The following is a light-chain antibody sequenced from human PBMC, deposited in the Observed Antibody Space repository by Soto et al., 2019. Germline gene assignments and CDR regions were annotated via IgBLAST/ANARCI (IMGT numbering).Light chain of an antibody. V-gene: IGLV2-8*01. CDR3: SSYAGNNVLV. Sequence: QSVLTQPPSASGSPGQSVTIPCTGTSSDVGGYNYVSWYQQHPGKAPRLMIYEVNKRPSVVPYRFSGSKSGNTASLTVSGLQADDEAVYYCSSYAGNNVLVFGGGTKLTVL. CDR2: EVN. CDR1: SSDVGGYNY. J-gene: IGLJ2*01.